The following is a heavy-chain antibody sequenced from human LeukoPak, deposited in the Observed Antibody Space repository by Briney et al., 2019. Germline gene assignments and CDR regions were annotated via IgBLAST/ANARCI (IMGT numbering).Heavy chain of an antibody. Sequence: SVKVSCKASGGTFSSYAISWVRQAPGQGLEWMGGIIPIFGTANYAQKFQGRVTITTDESTSTAYMELSNLRSEDTAVYYCARRNHYFYYMDVWGKGTTVTVSS. V-gene: IGHV1-69*05. J-gene: IGHJ6*03. CDR2: IIPIFGTA. CDR1: GGTFSSYA. CDR3: ARRNHYFYYMDV.